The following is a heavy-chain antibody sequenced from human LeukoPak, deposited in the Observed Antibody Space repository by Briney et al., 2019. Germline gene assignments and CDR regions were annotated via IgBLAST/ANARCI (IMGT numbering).Heavy chain of an antibody. J-gene: IGHJ4*02. Sequence: GGSLRLSCAASGFTFSSYSMNWVRQAPGKGLEWVSSISSSSSYIYYADSVKGRFTISRDNAENSLYLQMNSLRAEDTAVYYCAGTDSSGYYYYFDYWGQGTLVTVSS. V-gene: IGHV3-21*01. CDR3: AGTDSSGYYYYFDY. D-gene: IGHD3-22*01. CDR1: GFTFSSYS. CDR2: ISSSSSYI.